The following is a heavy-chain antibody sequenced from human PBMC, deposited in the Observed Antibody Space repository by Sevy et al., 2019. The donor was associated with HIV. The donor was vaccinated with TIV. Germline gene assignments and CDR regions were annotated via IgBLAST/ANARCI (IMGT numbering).Heavy chain of an antibody. V-gene: IGHV1-18*04. D-gene: IGHD3-16*02. CDR3: ARVSTFGGVIANYYFDY. J-gene: IGHJ4*02. Sequence: ASVKVSCKASGYTFTSYGISWVRQAPGQGLEWMGWISAYNGNTNYAQKLQGRVTMTTDTSTSTAYMERRGLRSDDTAVYYCARVSTFGGVIANYYFDYWGQGTLVTVSS. CDR2: ISAYNGNT. CDR1: GYTFTSYG.